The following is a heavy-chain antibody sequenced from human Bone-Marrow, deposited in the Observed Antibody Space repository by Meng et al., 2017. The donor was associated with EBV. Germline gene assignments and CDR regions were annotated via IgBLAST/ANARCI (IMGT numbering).Heavy chain of an antibody. CDR3: ARDGPGICY. CDR1: GYTFTSYA. D-gene: IGHD3-3*01. CDR2: INTNTGNP. Sequence: QVQLVQSGSEWTRLVASVNVSCKGSGYTFTSYAMNWVRQAPGQGLEWMGWINTNTGNPTYAQGFTGRFVFSLDTSVSTAYLQISSLKAEDTAVYYCARDGPGICYWGQGTLVTASS. J-gene: IGHJ4*02. V-gene: IGHV7-4-1*02.